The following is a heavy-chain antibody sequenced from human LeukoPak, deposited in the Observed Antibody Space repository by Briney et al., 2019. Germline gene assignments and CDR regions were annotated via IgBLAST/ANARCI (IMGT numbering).Heavy chain of an antibody. Sequence: GASVKVSCKASGYTFTSYDINWVRHATGQGLESMGWMNPNSGNTGYAQKFQARVSMTRNTSISTAYMELSSLRSEDTAVYYCTRGLVVLSATSWAFDIWGHGTMVTVSS. J-gene: IGHJ3*02. CDR1: GYTFTSYD. V-gene: IGHV1-8*01. D-gene: IGHD2-15*01. CDR3: TRGLVVLSATSWAFDI. CDR2: MNPNSGNT.